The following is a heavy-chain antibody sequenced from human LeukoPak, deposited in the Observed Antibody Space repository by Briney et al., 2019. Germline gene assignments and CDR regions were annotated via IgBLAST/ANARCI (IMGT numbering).Heavy chain of an antibody. CDR2: IIPILGIA. J-gene: IGHJ5*02. V-gene: IGHV1-69*04. Sequence: SVKVSCKASGGTFSSYAISWVRQAPGQGLXWMGRIIPILGIANYAQKFQGRVTITADKSTSTAYMELSSLRSEDTAVYYCARDSLRPAFFDPWGQGTLVTVSS. CDR3: ARDSLRPAFFDP. D-gene: IGHD4-17*01. CDR1: GGTFSSYA.